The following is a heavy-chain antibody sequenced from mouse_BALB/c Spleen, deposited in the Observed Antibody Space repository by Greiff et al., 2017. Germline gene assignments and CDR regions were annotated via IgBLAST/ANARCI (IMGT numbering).Heavy chain of an antibody. CDR3: VRRGATGDY. Sequence: EVKLVESGGGLVQPKGSLKLSCAASGFTFNTYAMNWVRQAPGKGLEWVARIRSKSNNYATYYADSVKDRFTISRDDSQSMLYLQMNNLKTEDTAMYYCVRRGATGDYWGQGTSVTVSS. D-gene: IGHD4-1*01. V-gene: IGHV10-1*02. CDR1: GFTFNTYA. CDR2: IRSKSNNYAT. J-gene: IGHJ4*01.